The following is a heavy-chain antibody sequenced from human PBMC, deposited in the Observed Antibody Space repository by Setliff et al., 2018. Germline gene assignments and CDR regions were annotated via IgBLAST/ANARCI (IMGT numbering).Heavy chain of an antibody. Sequence: LRLSCAASGFTFSSHTMNWVRQGPGKGLEWVAYFSSGGSISYANSVKGRFTISRDNAKNSLYLQMNSLRVEDTAVYYCARDGGMGMVKGYYYGLDAWGLGTSVTVSS. V-gene: IGHV3-48*03. CDR2: FSSGGSI. J-gene: IGHJ6*02. CDR3: ARDGGMGMVKGYYYGLDA. D-gene: IGHD5-18*01. CDR1: GFTFSSHT.